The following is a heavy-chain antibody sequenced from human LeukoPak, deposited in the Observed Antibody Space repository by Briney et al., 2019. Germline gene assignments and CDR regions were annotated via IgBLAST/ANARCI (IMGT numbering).Heavy chain of an antibody. CDR2: ICPADSDI. D-gene: IGHD2-2*01. CDR3: ARSRLPAATTYYFDY. Sequence: GESLKISCKGSGYNFSTYCIVWVRQMPGKGLEWMGIICPADSDITYSPSFQGQVTISTDKSTSTAYLQWSSLKASDTAMYYCARSRLPAATTYYFDYWGQGTLVTVSS. CDR1: GYNFSTYC. J-gene: IGHJ4*02. V-gene: IGHV5-51*01.